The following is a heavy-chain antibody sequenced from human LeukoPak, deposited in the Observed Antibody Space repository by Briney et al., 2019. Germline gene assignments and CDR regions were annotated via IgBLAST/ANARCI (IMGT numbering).Heavy chain of an antibody. CDR1: GGSSSSGGDY. CDR2: VYYSGST. D-gene: IGHD3-10*01. CDR3: ARYSLWFGELTQNDAFDI. V-gene: IGHV4-31*03. Sequence: SETLSLTCTVSGGSSSSGGDYGSWIRKHPGKGLGWVGYVYYSGSTYYNPSIKSRVTISLDTSTTQFSLKLSSVTATDTAVYYCARYSLWFGELTQNDAFDIWGQGTMVTVSS. J-gene: IGHJ3*02.